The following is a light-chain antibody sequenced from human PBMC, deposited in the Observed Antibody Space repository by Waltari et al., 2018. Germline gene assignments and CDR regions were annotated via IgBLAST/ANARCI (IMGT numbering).Light chain of an antibody. CDR1: QSISSW. V-gene: IGKV1-5*03. Sequence: DIQMTQSPSTLSASVGDRVTITCRASQSISSWLAWYQQKPGKAPNLLIYKASSLESGVPSRFSGSGSGTEFTLTISSLQPDDFATYYCQQYNSYSGGTFGQGTKVEIK. CDR3: QQYNSYSGGT. CDR2: KAS. J-gene: IGKJ1*01.